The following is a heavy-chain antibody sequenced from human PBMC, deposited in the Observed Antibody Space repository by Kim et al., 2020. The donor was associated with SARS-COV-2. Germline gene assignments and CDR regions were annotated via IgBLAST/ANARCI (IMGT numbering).Heavy chain of an antibody. Sequence: GGSLRLSCAASGFSSSNYYVNWVRQPPGKGLEWVSRISNDGGVTHYADSVRGRFTMSRDSAENTVYLQMSSLSAEDTAVYFCARGIFRDGFDVWGRGTTVTVS. V-gene: IGHV3-74*01. CDR1: GFSSSNYY. CDR3: ARGIFRDGFDV. CDR2: ISNDGGVT. D-gene: IGHD2-15*01. J-gene: IGHJ6*02.